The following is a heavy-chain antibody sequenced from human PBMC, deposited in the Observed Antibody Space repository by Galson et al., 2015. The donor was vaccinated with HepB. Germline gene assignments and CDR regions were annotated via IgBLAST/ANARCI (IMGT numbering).Heavy chain of an antibody. CDR2: ISYDGSNK. V-gene: IGHV3-30-3*01. CDR3: ARERDYGGNLLYFDY. Sequence: SLRLSCAASGFTFSSYAMHWVRQAPGKGLEWVAVISYDGSNKYYADSVKGRFTISRDNSKNTLYLQMNSLRAEDTAVYYCARERDYGGNLLYFDYWGQGTLVTVSS. J-gene: IGHJ4*02. D-gene: IGHD4-23*01. CDR1: GFTFSSYA.